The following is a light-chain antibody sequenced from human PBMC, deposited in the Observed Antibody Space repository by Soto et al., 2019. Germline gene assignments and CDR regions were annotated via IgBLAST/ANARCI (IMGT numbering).Light chain of an antibody. CDR3: QQRSNFYT. V-gene: IGKV3-11*01. CDR2: DAS. Sequence: EIVLTQSPATLSLSPGERATLSCRASQSVSSYLAWYQQKPGQAPRLLIYDASSRATGIPARFSGSGSGTDFTLTISSLEPEDFVVYYCQQRSNFYTFGQGTKLEIK. CDR1: QSVSSY. J-gene: IGKJ2*01.